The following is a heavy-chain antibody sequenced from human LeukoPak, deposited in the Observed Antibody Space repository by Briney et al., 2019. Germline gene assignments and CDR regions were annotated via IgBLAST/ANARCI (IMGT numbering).Heavy chain of an antibody. CDR3: ARGGGDILTTIGPFEDNWFDP. D-gene: IGHD3-9*01. J-gene: IGHJ5*02. CDR2: INHSGST. Sequence: SETLSLTCAVYGGSFSGYYWSWIRQPPGKGLEWIGEINHSGSTNYNPSLKSRVTISVDTSKNQFSLKLSSVTAADTAVYYCARGGGDILTTIGPFEDNWFDPWGQGTLVTVSS. V-gene: IGHV4-34*01. CDR1: GGSFSGYY.